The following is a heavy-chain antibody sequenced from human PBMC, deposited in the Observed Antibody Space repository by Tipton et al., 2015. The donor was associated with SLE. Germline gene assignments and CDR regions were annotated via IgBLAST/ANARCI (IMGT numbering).Heavy chain of an antibody. Sequence: TLSLTCSVSGGSLISAYYHWNWIRQPAGKGLEWIGHIYNRGSTNYNPSLKSRATISEDTSKNQFSLKLTSVTAADTAIYYCARLEWDGYNSPPYFDSWGQGILVTVSS. J-gene: IGHJ4*02. V-gene: IGHV4-61*09. CDR3: ARLEWDGYNSPPYFDS. D-gene: IGHD5-24*01. CDR2: IYNRGST. CDR1: GGSLISAYYH.